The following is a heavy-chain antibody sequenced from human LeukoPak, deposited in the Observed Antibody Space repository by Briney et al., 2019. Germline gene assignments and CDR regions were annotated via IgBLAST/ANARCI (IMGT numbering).Heavy chain of an antibody. D-gene: IGHD3-22*01. CDR3: ARAGYYDSSGYYQTFGYYYGMDV. J-gene: IGHJ6*02. V-gene: IGHV4-59*01. Sequence: SETLSLTCTVSGGSISSYYWSWIRQPPGKGLEWIGYIYYSASTNYNPSLKSRVTISVDTSNNQFSLKLSSVTAADTAVYYCARAGYYDSSGYYQTFGYYYGMDVWGQGTTVTVSS. CDR1: GGSISSYY. CDR2: IYYSAST.